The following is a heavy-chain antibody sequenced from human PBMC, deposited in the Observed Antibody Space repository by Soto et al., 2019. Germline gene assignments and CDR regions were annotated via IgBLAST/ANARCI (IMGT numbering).Heavy chain of an antibody. CDR1: GFSLRSYA. D-gene: IGHD3-10*01. J-gene: IGHJ3*01. Sequence: QLLQSGGGLVQPGGSVTLSCAASGFSLRSYAVAWVRQAPGKGLEWVSVISGTAESIYYADSVRGRFTISRDISRGVVFLQMNFLTAADTGFYYWAKLPISRGNALDLWGQGTMVTVSS. CDR3: AKLPISRGNALDL. CDR2: ISGTAESI. V-gene: IGHV3-23*01.